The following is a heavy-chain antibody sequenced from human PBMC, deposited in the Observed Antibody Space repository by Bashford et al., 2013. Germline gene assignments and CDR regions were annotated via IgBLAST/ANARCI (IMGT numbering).Heavy chain of an antibody. J-gene: IGHJ5*02. V-gene: IGHV3-33*01. CDR3: ARGLSTSGENWFDP. CDR1: GFTFSSYG. D-gene: IGHD1-26*01. CDR2: ISYDGSNK. Sequence: GSLRLSCAASGFTFSSYGMHWVRQAPGKGLEWVAVISYDGSNKYYADSVKGRLTISRDNSKNTLFLQMDSLRAEDTAVYYCARGLSTSGENWFDPGARDPGHRLL.